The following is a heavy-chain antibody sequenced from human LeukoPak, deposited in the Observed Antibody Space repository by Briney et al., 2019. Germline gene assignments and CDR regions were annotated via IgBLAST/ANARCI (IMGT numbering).Heavy chain of an antibody. V-gene: IGHV3-23*01. Sequence: PGGSLRLSCAASGFTFRSYSMSWVRQAPGKGLEWVSGISSGGGRTDYGDSVKGRFTISRDNSKNTVYLQTNSLRAEDTAIYYCAKTRDYGDHQGFDYWGQGTLVTVSS. CDR3: AKTRDYGDHQGFDY. J-gene: IGHJ4*02. CDR2: ISSGGGRT. CDR1: GFTFRSYS. D-gene: IGHD4/OR15-4a*01.